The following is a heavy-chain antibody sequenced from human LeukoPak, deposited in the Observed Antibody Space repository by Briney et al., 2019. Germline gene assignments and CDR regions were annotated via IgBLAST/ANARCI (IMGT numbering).Heavy chain of an antibody. Sequence: SETLSLTCAVSGYSISSGYYWGWIRQPPGKGLEWIGSIYHSRSTYYNPSLKSRVTISVDTSKNQFSLKLSSATAADTAAYYCASPGYSSGWYDYWGQGTLVTVSS. J-gene: IGHJ4*02. V-gene: IGHV4-38-2*01. D-gene: IGHD6-19*01. CDR1: GYSISSGYY. CDR3: ASPGYSSGWYDY. CDR2: IYHSRST.